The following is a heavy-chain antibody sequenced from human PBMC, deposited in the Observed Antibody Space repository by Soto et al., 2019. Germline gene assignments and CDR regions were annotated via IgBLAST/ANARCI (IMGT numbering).Heavy chain of an antibody. V-gene: IGHV1-58*02. J-gene: IGHJ6*02. CDR2: IVVGSGNT. Sequence: SVKVSCKASGFTFTSSAMQWVRQARGQRLERIGWIVVGSGNTNYAQKFQERVTITRDMSTSTAYMELSSLRSEDTAVYYCAALEVGYLFMDVWGQGTTVTVSS. CDR3: AALEVGYLFMDV. D-gene: IGHD6-25*01. CDR1: GFTFTSSA.